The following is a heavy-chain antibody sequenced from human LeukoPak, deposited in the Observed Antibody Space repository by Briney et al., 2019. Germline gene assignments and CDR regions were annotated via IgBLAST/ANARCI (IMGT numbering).Heavy chain of an antibody. CDR2: ISYDGSNK. CDR1: RFTFRNYG. D-gene: IGHD6-13*01. Sequence: GGSLRLSCAASRFTFRNYGMHWVRQAQGKGLEWVAVISYDGSNKYYADSVKGRFTISRDNSKNTLYLQMNSLRAEDTAVYYCARDRPTYSSTWLLDYWGQGTLVTVSS. J-gene: IGHJ4*02. CDR3: ARDRPTYSSTWLLDY. V-gene: IGHV3-30*03.